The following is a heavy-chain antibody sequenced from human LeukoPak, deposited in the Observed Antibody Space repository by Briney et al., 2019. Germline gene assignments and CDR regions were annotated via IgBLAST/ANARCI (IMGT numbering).Heavy chain of an antibody. V-gene: IGHV3-23*01. Sequence: GGSLRLSCAASGFTFSSYAMSWVRQAPGKGLEWVSAISGSGGSTYYADSVKGRFTISRDNPKNTLYLQMNSLRAEDTAVYYCAKGTEPGYSSGWDFDYWGQGTLVTVSS. CDR1: GFTFSSYA. CDR2: ISGSGGST. D-gene: IGHD6-19*01. J-gene: IGHJ4*02. CDR3: AKGTEPGYSSGWDFDY.